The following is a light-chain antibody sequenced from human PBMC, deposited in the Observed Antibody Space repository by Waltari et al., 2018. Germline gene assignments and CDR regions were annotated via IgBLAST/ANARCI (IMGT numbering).Light chain of an antibody. CDR2: DVS. Sequence: QSALTQPASVSGSPVQSISISCIGTSSDIGTFYLVSWYLPYPGTAPKLLIYDVSQRPSGVSNRFSGSKSGNTASLTISGLQAEDEAIYYCCSYAGSRTWVFGGGAKLTVL. V-gene: IGLV2-23*02. CDR1: SSDIGTFYL. J-gene: IGLJ3*02. CDR3: CSYAGSRTWV.